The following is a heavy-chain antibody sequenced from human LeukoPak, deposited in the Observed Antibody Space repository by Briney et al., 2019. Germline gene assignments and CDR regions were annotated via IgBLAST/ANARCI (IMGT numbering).Heavy chain of an antibody. D-gene: IGHD6-13*01. Sequence: KTSETLSLTCTVSGGSISRHYWSWIRQPPGKGLEWIGYIYHSGSTNYNPSLKSRVTISVDTSKNQFSLKVSSVTAADTAVYYCARDPSYSSSSYYYYDGMDVWGQGTTVTVSS. CDR3: ARDPSYSSSSYYYYDGMDV. CDR2: IYHSGST. CDR1: GGSISRHY. V-gene: IGHV4-59*11. J-gene: IGHJ6*02.